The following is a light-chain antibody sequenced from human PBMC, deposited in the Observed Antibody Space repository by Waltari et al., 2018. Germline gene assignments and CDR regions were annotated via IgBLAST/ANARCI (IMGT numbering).Light chain of an antibody. CDR2: LAS. V-gene: IGKV2-28*01. CDR1: QSLLHSNGYNY. Sequence: DSVMTQSPLSLPVTPGEPASISCRSSQSLLHSNGYNYLSWYLQKPGQSPQLLIYLASYRASGVPDRFSGSGSDTDFTLKISKVEAEDVGVFFCMQTLQTPPTFGGGTKVETK. J-gene: IGKJ4*01. CDR3: MQTLQTPPT.